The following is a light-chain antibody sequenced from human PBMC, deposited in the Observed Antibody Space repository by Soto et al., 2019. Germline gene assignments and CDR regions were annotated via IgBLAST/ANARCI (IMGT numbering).Light chain of an antibody. J-gene: IGKJ2*01. CDR3: HQYGSSLGT. CDR1: QSVSSSY. V-gene: IGKV3-20*01. CDR2: GAS. Sequence: EIVLTQSPGTLSLSPGERATLSCGASQSVSSSYLAWYQQKPGQAPRLLISGASSRATGIPDRFSGSGSGTDFTLTISRLEPEDFAVYYCHQYGSSLGTFGQGTKVDI.